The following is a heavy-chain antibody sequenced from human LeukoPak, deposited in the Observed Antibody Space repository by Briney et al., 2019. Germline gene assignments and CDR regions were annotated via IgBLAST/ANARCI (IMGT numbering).Heavy chain of an antibody. CDR1: GFTFSSYG. D-gene: IGHD5-12*01. Sequence: GGSLRLSCAASGFTFSSYGMHWVRQAPGKGLEWVAVIWYDGSNKYYADSVKGRFTISRDNSKNTLYLQMNSLRAEDTAVYYCATTFLSGYDLDPYYFDYWGQGTLVTVSS. CDR2: IWYDGSNK. J-gene: IGHJ4*02. CDR3: ATTFLSGYDLDPYYFDY. V-gene: IGHV3-33*08.